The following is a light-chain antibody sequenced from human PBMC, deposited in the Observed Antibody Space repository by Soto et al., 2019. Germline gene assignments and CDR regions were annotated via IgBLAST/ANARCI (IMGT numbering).Light chain of an antibody. J-gene: IGKJ4*01. CDR3: QQYNNWPLT. CDR1: QSVSPN. CDR2: GAS. V-gene: IGKV3-15*01. Sequence: EVVVTQSPATLSVSPGERVTLSCRASQSVSPNLAWYQQKPGQAPRHLISGASTRATDIPARFSASGSGTEFTLTISSLQSEVLAVDYCQQYNNWPLTFGGGTKVELK.